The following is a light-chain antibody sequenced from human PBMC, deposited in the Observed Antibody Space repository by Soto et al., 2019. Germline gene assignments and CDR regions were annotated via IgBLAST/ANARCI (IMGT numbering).Light chain of an antibody. CDR3: QQRSSWPRT. CDR1: QSVRSS. V-gene: IGKV3-11*01. J-gene: IGKJ1*01. CDR2: DAS. Sequence: EIVMTQSPATLSMSPGERATLSCRASQSVRSSLAWYQHEPGQAPRLLIFDASNRATGIPARFSGRGSGTDFTLTISSLQPEDFGVYYCQQRSSWPRTFGRGTKVEIK.